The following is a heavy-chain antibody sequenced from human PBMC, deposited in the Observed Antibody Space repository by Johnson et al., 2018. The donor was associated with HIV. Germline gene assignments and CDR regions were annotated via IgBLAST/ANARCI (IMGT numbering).Heavy chain of an antibody. CDR2: IRYDGSNK. J-gene: IGHJ3*02. Sequence: QVQLVESGGGLVRPGGSLRLSCVASGFTFSSYGMHWVRQAPGKGLEWVAFIRYDGSNKYYADSVKGRFPISRDNSKNTLYLQMGSLGAEDMAVYYCAKVWQQLAHDAFDIWGQGTMVTVSS. CDR3: AKVWQQLAHDAFDI. CDR1: GFTFSSYG. V-gene: IGHV3-30*02. D-gene: IGHD6-13*01.